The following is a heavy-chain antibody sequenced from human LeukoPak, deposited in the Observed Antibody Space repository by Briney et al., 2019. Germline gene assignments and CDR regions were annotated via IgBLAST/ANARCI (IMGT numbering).Heavy chain of an antibody. J-gene: IGHJ5*02. Sequence: SETLSLTCAVYGGSFSGYYWSWIRQPPGKGLEWIGEINHSGSTNYNPSLKSRVTISVDTSKSQFSLKLSSVTAADTAVYYCARHSFPSYHPWGQGTLVTVSS. CDR3: ARHSFPSYHP. V-gene: IGHV4-34*01. D-gene: IGHD5-18*01. CDR1: GGSFSGYY. CDR2: INHSGST.